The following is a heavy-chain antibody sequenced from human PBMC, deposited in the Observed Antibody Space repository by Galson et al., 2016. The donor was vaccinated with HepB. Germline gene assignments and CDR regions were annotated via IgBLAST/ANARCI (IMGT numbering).Heavy chain of an antibody. CDR1: GGPFSSYG. V-gene: IGHV1-69*13. Sequence: SVKVSCKASGGPFSSYGITWVRQAPGLGLKWMGTIIPVFSTVNYAQKFQGRATITADESTTTAYMELSSLRSEDTALYYCARALSRDMVGGVIDPFDSWGQGTLVTVSS. CDR3: ARALSRDMVGGVIDPFDS. J-gene: IGHJ4*02. D-gene: IGHD3-10*01. CDR2: IIPVFSTV.